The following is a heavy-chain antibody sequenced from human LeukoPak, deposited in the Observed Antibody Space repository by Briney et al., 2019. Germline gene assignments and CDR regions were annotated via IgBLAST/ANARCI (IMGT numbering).Heavy chain of an antibody. Sequence: GGSLRLSCAASGFTFSRYWMHWVRQAPGKGLVWVSRINSDGSSTSYADSVKGRFTISRDNAKNTLYLQMNSLTVEDTAVYYCARDGLTETTRDSDYWGQGTLVTVSS. V-gene: IGHV3-74*01. CDR3: ARDGLTETTRDSDY. D-gene: IGHD4-11*01. CDR2: INSDGSST. J-gene: IGHJ4*02. CDR1: GFTFSRYW.